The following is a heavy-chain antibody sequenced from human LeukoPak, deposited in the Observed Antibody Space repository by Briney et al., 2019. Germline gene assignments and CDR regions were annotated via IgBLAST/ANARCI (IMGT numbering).Heavy chain of an antibody. Sequence: HPGGSLRLSCAASGFTFSSYWMHWVRQAPGKGLVWVSRVNTDGSSTTYADSVKGRFTISGDNSKNTLFLQMNSLRAGDTAVYYCARGTVTMVDYWGQGTLVTVSS. CDR1: GFTFSSYW. J-gene: IGHJ4*02. D-gene: IGHD3-10*01. CDR2: VNTDGSST. CDR3: ARGTVTMVDY. V-gene: IGHV3-74*01.